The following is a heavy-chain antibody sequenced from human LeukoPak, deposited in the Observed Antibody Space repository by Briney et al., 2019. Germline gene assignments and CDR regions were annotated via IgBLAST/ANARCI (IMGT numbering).Heavy chain of an antibody. D-gene: IGHD3-22*01. CDR3: ARAGVFDSSGYYYAHAFDI. CDR1: GFTFSSYW. J-gene: IGHJ3*02. Sequence: GGSLRLSCAASGFTFSSYWMHWVRQAPGKGLVWVSRINSDGSSTSYADSVKGRFTISRDNAKNTLYLQMNSLRAEDTAVYYCARAGVFDSSGYYYAHAFDIWGQGTMVTVSS. V-gene: IGHV3-74*01. CDR2: INSDGSST.